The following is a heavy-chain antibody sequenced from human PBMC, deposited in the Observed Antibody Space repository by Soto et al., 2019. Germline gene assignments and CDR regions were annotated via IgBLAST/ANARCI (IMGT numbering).Heavy chain of an antibody. CDR2: ISAYNGNT. CDR3: VRVNIVVVPAALGHALYYGMDV. D-gene: IGHD2-2*01. V-gene: IGHV1-18*01. Sequence: QVQLVQSGAEVKKPGASVKVSCKASGYTFTSYGISWVRQAPGQGLEWMGWISAYNGNTNYAQKLQGSDTRTTNTTTSSSYMELRSLQSDGTAVYYCVRVNIVVVPAALGHALYYGMDVWGQGTPVTVPS. J-gene: IGHJ6*02. CDR1: GYTFTSYG.